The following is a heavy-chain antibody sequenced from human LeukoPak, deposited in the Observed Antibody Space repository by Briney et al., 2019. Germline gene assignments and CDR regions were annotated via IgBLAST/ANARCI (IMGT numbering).Heavy chain of an antibody. V-gene: IGHV4-34*01. D-gene: IGHD4-17*01. CDR2: INHSGST. CDR3: ARDSTVTTEYYFDY. Sequence: SETLSLTCAVYGGSFSGYYWSGIRQPPGKGLEWTGEINHSGSTNYNPSLKSRVTISVDTSKNQFSLKLSSVTAADTAVYYCARDSTVTTEYYFDYWGQGTLVTVSS. J-gene: IGHJ4*02. CDR1: GGSFSGYY.